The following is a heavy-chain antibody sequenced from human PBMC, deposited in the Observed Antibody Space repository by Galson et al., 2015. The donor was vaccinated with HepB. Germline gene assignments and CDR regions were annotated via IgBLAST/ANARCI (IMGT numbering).Heavy chain of an antibody. CDR3: ARGVGGYYLTANWFDP. J-gene: IGHJ5*02. CDR2: IWYDGSNK. V-gene: IGHV3-33*01. CDR1: GFTFSSYG. Sequence: SLRLSCAASGFTFSSYGMHWVRQAPGKGLEWVAVIWYDGSNKYYADSVKGRFTISRDNSKNTLYLQMNSLRAEDTAVYYCARGVGGYYLTANWFDPWGQGTLVTVSS. D-gene: IGHD3-22*01.